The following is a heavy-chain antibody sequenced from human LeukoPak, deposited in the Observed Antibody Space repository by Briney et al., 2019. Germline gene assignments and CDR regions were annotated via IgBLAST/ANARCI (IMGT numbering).Heavy chain of an antibody. J-gene: IGHJ4*02. CDR3: ARVHGGYPFDH. CDR2: IRYDGNNK. D-gene: IGHD2-15*01. Sequence: GGSLRLSCAASGFPFSDYVMHWVRQAPGKGLEWVAVIRYDGNNKYYADSVKGRFTISRDNSKNMLYLQMNSLGTEDTAVYYCARVHGGYPFDHWGQGTPVSVSS. CDR1: GFPFSDYV. V-gene: IGHV3-30*02.